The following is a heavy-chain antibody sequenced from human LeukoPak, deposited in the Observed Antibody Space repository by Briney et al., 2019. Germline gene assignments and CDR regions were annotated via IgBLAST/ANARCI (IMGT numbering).Heavy chain of an antibody. D-gene: IGHD4/OR15-4a*01. Sequence: GGSLRLFCAASGFTFSDFAMSWVRQAPGKGLEWVSGVTNTGNTTYYADSVKGRFTISKDNSKSTLHLQLNSLRAEDTAIYFCARHRNFGANFAIDYWGQGTLVTVSP. CDR1: GFTFSDFA. CDR3: ARHRNFGANFAIDY. CDR2: VTNTGNTT. V-gene: IGHV3-23*01. J-gene: IGHJ4*02.